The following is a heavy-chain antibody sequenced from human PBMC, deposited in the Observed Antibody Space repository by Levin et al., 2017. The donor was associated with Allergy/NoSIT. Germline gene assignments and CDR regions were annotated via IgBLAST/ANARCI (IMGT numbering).Heavy chain of an antibody. V-gene: IGHV3-33*01. Sequence: GGSLRLSCAASGFTFNLHGMHWVRQAPGKGLEWVAVIWWDGSNKFYADSVRGRFTISRDNSGNALYLQMNSLRAEDTAVYYCARYPESCSGGSCLHFDHRGKGTLVTVSS. D-gene: IGHD2-15*01. CDR2: IWWDGSNK. CDR1: GFTFNLHG. J-gene: IGHJ4*02. CDR3: ARYPESCSGGSCLHFDH.